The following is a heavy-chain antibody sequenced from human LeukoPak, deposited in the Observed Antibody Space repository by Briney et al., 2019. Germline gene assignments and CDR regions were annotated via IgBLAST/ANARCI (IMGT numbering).Heavy chain of an antibody. D-gene: IGHD5-24*01. V-gene: IGHV4-39*07. J-gene: IGHJ4*02. CDR2: IYYSGST. CDR3: ARRRDGYPFDY. Sequence: SETLSLTCTVSGSSISSSSYYWGWIRQPPGKGLEWIGSIYYSGSTYYNPSLKSRVTISVDTSKNQFSLKLSSVTAADTAVYYCARRRDGYPFDYWGQGTLVTVSS. CDR1: GSSISSSSYY.